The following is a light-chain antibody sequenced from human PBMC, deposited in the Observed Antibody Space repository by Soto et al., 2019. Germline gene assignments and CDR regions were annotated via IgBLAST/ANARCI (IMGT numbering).Light chain of an antibody. CDR3: QQYYSYPIT. Sequence: DIQMTQSPSSLSVSVGDRVTITCRASQTISSWLAWYQQKPGKAPKLLIYAASSLQSGVPSRFSGSGYGTDLTITISCLQPEDFATYYCQQYYSYPITFGQGTRLEIK. CDR2: AAS. J-gene: IGKJ5*01. CDR1: QTISSW. V-gene: IGKV1-5*01.